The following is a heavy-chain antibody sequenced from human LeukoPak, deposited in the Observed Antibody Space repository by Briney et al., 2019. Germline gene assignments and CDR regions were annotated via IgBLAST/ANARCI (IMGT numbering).Heavy chain of an antibody. CDR3: ARDPLGYCSSTSCYGPPGY. Sequence: GASVKVSCKASGYTFTSYGISWVRQAPGQGPEWMGWISAYNGNTNYSQKLQGRVTMTTDTSTSTAYMELRSLRSDDTAVYYCARDPLGYCSSTSCYGPPGYWGQGTLVTVSS. J-gene: IGHJ4*02. CDR1: GYTFTSYG. D-gene: IGHD2-2*01. V-gene: IGHV1-18*04. CDR2: ISAYNGNT.